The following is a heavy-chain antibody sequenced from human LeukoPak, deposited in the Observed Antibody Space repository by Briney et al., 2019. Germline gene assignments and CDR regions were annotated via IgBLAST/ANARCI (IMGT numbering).Heavy chain of an antibody. CDR2: IYSGGST. J-gene: IGHJ4*02. CDR3: ARDPGGSGWYYPHLDY. Sequence: PGGSLRLSCAASGFTVSSNYMSWVRQAPGKGLEWVSVIYSGGSTYYADSVKGRFTISRDNSKNTLYLQMNSLRAEDTAVYYCARDPGGSGWYYPHLDYWGQGTLVTVSS. V-gene: IGHV3-53*01. D-gene: IGHD6-19*01. CDR1: GFTVSSNY.